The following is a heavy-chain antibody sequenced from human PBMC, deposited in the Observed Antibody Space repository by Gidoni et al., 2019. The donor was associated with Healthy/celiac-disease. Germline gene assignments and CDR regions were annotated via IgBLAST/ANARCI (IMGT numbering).Heavy chain of an antibody. CDR1: AYPFTSHS. Sequence: QVQPVQSGPEVKKPGASVNVSCKASAYPFTSHSWHWVRQAPGQGLEWMGIINPSGGSTSYGQKFQGRVTMTRDTSTSTVYMELSSLRSEDTAVYYCAREGDRYCSSTSCYIYDPWGQGTLVTVSS. V-gene: IGHV1-46*01. CDR2: INPSGGST. D-gene: IGHD2-2*02. J-gene: IGHJ5*02. CDR3: AREGDRYCSSTSCYIYDP.